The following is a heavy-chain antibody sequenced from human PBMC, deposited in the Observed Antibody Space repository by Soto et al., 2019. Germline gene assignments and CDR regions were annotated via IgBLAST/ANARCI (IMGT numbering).Heavy chain of an antibody. D-gene: IGHD5-18*01. Sequence: QVQLVESGGGVVQPGRSLRLSCAASGFTFSSYGMHWVRQAPGKGLEWVAVIWYDGSNKYYADSVKGRFTISRDNSKNTLYLQMNGLRAEDTAVYYCARVRIGYSYGVYDYWGQGTLVTVSS. V-gene: IGHV3-33*01. CDR2: IWYDGSNK. CDR1: GFTFSSYG. CDR3: ARVRIGYSYGVYDY. J-gene: IGHJ4*02.